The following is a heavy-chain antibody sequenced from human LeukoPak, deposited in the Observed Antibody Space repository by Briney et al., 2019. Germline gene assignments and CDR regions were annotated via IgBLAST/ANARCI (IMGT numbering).Heavy chain of an antibody. Sequence: ASVKVSCKASGYTFTSYDINWVRQATGRGLEWMGWMNPNSGNTGYAQKFQGRVTMTRNTSISTAYMELSSLRSEDTAVYYCARGRRQYYDSSGYYFDYWGQGTLVTVSS. V-gene: IGHV1-8*01. D-gene: IGHD3-22*01. CDR2: MNPNSGNT. CDR1: GYTFTSYD. CDR3: ARGRRQYYDSSGYYFDY. J-gene: IGHJ4*02.